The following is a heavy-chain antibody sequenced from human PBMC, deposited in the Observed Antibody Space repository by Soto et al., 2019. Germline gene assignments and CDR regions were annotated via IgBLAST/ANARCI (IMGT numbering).Heavy chain of an antibody. V-gene: IGHV3-23*01. CDR3: AKDSRIAAAADY. J-gene: IGHJ4*02. Sequence: GGSLRLSCAASGFTFSSYAMGWVRQAPGKGLEWVSAISGSGGSTYYADSVKGRFTISRDNSKNTLYLQMNSLRAEDTAVYYRAKDSRIAAAADYWGQGTLVTVSS. D-gene: IGHD6-13*01. CDR1: GFTFSSYA. CDR2: ISGSGGST.